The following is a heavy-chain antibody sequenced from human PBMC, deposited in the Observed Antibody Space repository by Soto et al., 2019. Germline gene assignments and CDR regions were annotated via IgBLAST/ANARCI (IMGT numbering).Heavy chain of an antibody. CDR1: GGSISSGDYY. CDR3: ARAMVVTQNWFDP. J-gene: IGHJ5*02. Sequence: PSETLSLTCTVSGGSISSGDYYWSWIRQPPGKGLEWIGYIYYSGSTYYNPSLKSRVTISVDTPKNQFSLKLNSVTAADTAVYYCARAMVVTQNWFDPWGQGTLVTVSS. CDR2: IYYSGST. D-gene: IGHD2-21*02. V-gene: IGHV4-30-4*01.